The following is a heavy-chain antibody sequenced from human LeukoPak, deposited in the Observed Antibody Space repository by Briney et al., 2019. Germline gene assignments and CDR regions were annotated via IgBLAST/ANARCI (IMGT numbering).Heavy chain of an antibody. CDR3: ARGGYYDFWSGYYTPYYYYYMDV. D-gene: IGHD3-3*01. J-gene: IGHJ6*03. CDR2: IIPILGIA. CDR1: GGTFSSYT. V-gene: IGHV1-69*02. Sequence: SVKVSCKASGGTFSSYTISWVRQAPGQGLEWMGRIIPILGIANYAQKFQGRVTITPDKSTSTAYMELSSLRSEDTAVYYCARGGYYDFWSGYYTPYYYYYMDVWGKGTTVTVSS.